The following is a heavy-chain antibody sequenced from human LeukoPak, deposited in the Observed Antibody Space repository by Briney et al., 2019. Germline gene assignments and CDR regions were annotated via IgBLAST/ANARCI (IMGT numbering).Heavy chain of an antibody. D-gene: IGHD3-9*01. V-gene: IGHV1-69*13. CDR2: TIPIFGTA. CDR1: GYTFTSYG. Sequence: ASVKVSCKASGYTFTSYGINWVRQAPGQGLEWMGGTIPIFGTANYAQKFQGRVTITADESTSTAYMELSSLRSEDTAVYYCARDATKDILTGYGSYYFDYWGQGTLVTVSS. J-gene: IGHJ4*02. CDR3: ARDATKDILTGYGSYYFDY.